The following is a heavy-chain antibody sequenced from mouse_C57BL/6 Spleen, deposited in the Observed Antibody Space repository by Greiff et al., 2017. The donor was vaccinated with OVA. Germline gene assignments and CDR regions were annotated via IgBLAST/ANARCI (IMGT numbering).Heavy chain of an antibody. CDR1: GYAFSSSW. J-gene: IGHJ2*01. CDR2: IYPGDGDT. Sequence: VQLQQSGPELVKPGASVKISCKASGYAFSSSWMNWVKQRPGKGLEWIGRIYPGDGDTNYNGKFTGKATLTADKSSSTAYMHLSSLTSEDSAVYFCARVVATNYFDYWGQGTTLTVSS. CDR3: ARVVATNYFDY. D-gene: IGHD1-1*01. V-gene: IGHV1-82*01.